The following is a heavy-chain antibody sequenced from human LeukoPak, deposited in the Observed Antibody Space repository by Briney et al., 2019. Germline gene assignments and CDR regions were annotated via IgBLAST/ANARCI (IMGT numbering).Heavy chain of an antibody. D-gene: IGHD6-13*01. CDR3: ARDRLGLAAAGRGYFDY. CDR2: ISSSSSYI. Sequence: PGGSLRLSCAASGFTFSSYSMNWVRQAPGKGLEWVSSISSSSSYIYYADSVKGRFTISRDNAKISLYLQMNSLRAEDTAVYYCARDRLGLAAAGRGYFDYWGQGTLVTVSS. J-gene: IGHJ4*02. CDR1: GFTFSSYS. V-gene: IGHV3-21*01.